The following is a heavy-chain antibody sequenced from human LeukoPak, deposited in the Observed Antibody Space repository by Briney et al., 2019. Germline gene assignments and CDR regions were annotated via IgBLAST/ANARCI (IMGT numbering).Heavy chain of an antibody. J-gene: IGHJ4*02. CDR2: INPNSSGT. CDR3: ATAGYDSSGYGFDY. CDR1: GYTFTGYY. D-gene: IGHD3-22*01. Sequence: ASVKVSCKASGYTFTGYYMHWVRQAPGQGLEWMGWINPNSSGTNYAQKFQGRVTMTEDTSTDTAYMELSSLRSEDTAVYYCATAGYDSSGYGFDYWGQGTLVTVSS. V-gene: IGHV1-2*02.